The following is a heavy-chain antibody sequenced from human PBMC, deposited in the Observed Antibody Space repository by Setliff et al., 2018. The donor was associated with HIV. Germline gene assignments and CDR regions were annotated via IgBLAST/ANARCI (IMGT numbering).Heavy chain of an antibody. V-gene: IGHV1-69*05. J-gene: IGHJ4*02. CDR1: GGAFSSYA. Sequence: SVKVSCKASGGAFSSYALSWVRQAPGKGLEWMGGIIPIFGTANYAQKFQGRVTITTDESTSTAYMELSSLRSEDTALYYCATRIRDGHRGYGYFDFWGQGTLVTVSS. CDR2: IIPIFGTA. CDR3: ATRIRDGHRGYGYFDF. D-gene: IGHD5-12*01.